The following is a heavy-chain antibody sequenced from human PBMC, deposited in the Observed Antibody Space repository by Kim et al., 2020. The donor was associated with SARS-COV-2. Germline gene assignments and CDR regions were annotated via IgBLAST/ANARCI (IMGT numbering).Heavy chain of an antibody. V-gene: IGHV3-30*02. Sequence: RKKDYADSVKGRVTISRDNSKNTLYVQMTSLGAEDTAVYYCAKVAGSGWDYWGQGTLVTVSS. CDR3: AKVAGSGWDY. D-gene: IGHD6-19*01. J-gene: IGHJ4*02. CDR2: RKK.